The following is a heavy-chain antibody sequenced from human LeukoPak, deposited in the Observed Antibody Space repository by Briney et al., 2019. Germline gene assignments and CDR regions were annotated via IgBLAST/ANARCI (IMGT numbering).Heavy chain of an antibody. J-gene: IGHJ4*02. CDR3: TTTIANYDYVWGSDEFAGRFDY. Sequence: GGSLRLSCAASGFTFSSYAMSWVRQAPGKGLEWVGRIKSKTDGGTTDYAAPVKGRFTISRDDSKNTLYLQMNSLKTEDTAVYYCTTTIANYDYVWGSDEFAGRFDYWGQGTLVTVSS. CDR1: GFTFSSYA. D-gene: IGHD3-16*01. V-gene: IGHV3-15*01. CDR2: IKSKTDGGTT.